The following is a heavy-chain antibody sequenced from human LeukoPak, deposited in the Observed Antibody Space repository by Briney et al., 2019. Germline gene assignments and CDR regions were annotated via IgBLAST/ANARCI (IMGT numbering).Heavy chain of an antibody. V-gene: IGHV4-59*08. CDR2: IYYSGST. CDR1: GGSISSYY. Sequence: SETLSLTCTVSGGSISSYYWSWIRQPPGKGLEWIGYIYYSGSTKYNPSLKSRVTISVGTSKSQFSLKLTSVTAADTAVYYCARLGIGVVPSAMLGDYYFDYWGQGTLVTVSS. D-gene: IGHD2-2*01. CDR3: ARLGIGVVPSAMLGDYYFDY. J-gene: IGHJ4*02.